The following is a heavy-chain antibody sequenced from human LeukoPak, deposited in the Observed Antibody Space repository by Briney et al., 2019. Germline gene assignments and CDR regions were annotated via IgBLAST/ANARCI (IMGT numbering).Heavy chain of an antibody. Sequence: SETLSLTCTVSGGSISSYYWSWIRQPAGKGLEWIGRIYTSGSTNYNPSLKSRVTMSVDTSTNQFSLKLSSVTAADTAVYYCARGLYSSGWYGEVFDYWGQGTLVTVSS. CDR1: GGSISSYY. CDR3: ARGLYSSGWYGEVFDY. CDR2: IYTSGST. J-gene: IGHJ4*02. V-gene: IGHV4-4*07. D-gene: IGHD6-19*01.